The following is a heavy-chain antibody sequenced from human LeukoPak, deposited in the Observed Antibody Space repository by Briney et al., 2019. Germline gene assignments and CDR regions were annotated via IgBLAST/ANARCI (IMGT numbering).Heavy chain of an antibody. V-gene: IGHV3-48*03. Sequence: GGSLRLSCAASGFTFSSYEMNWVRQAPGKGLEWVSYISSSGSTIYYADSVKGRFTISRDNAKNSLYLQMNSLRAEDTAVYYRAREPPSITMVRGVKDYYYGMDVWGQGTTVTVSS. CDR1: GFTFSSYE. D-gene: IGHD3-10*01. CDR2: ISSSGSTI. CDR3: AREPPSITMVRGVKDYYYGMDV. J-gene: IGHJ6*02.